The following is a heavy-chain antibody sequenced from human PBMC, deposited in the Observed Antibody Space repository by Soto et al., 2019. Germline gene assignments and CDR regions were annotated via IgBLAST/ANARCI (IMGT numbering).Heavy chain of an antibody. D-gene: IGHD6-13*01. CDR3: ARAGYSSSWYGVCFDY. CDR1: GFTFSSYA. CDR2: ISYDGSNK. V-gene: IGHV3-30-3*01. Sequence: QVQLVESGGGVVQPGRSLRLSCAASGFTFSSYAMHWVRQAPGKGLEWVAVISYDGSNKYYADSVKGRFTISRDNSKNTLYLQMNSLIAEDTAVYYCARAGYSSSWYGVCFDYWGQGTLVTVSS. J-gene: IGHJ4*02.